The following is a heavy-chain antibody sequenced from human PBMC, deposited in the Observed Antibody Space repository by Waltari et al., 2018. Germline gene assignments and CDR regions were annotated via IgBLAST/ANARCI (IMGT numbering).Heavy chain of an antibody. V-gene: IGHV4-61*02. CDR3: ARGYSSSWYAYYYYGMDV. CDR1: GGSISSGSYY. CDR2: IYTSGST. D-gene: IGHD6-13*01. Sequence: QVQLQESGPGLVKPSQTLSLTCTVSGGSISSGSYYWRWIRQPAGRGLEWIGRIYTSGSTNYNPSLKSRVTISVDTSKNQFSLKLSSVTAADTAVYYCARGYSSSWYAYYYYGMDVWGQGTTVTVSS. J-gene: IGHJ6*02.